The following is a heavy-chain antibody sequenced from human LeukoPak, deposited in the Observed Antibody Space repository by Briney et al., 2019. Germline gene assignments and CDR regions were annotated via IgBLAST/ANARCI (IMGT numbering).Heavy chain of an antibody. CDR3: ARGIVVVAQLGYYYYYMDV. J-gene: IGHJ6*03. CDR1: GGSISSSSYF. D-gene: IGHD2-15*01. V-gene: IGHV4-39*07. Sequence: PSETLSLTCTVSGGSISSSSYFWVWIRQPPGKGLEWIGSIYYSGSTYYNPSLKSRVTISIDTSKNQFSLKLSSVTAADTAVYYCARGIVVVAQLGYYYYYMDVWGKGTTVTISS. CDR2: IYYSGST.